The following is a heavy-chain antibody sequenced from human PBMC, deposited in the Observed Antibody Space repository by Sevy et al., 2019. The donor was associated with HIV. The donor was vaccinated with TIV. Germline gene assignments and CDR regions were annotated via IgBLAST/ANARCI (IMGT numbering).Heavy chain of an antibody. D-gene: IGHD3-9*01. CDR3: ARAISLCYFDWLLYYYYYYMDY. CDR2: ISYDGSNK. CDR1: GFTFSSYA. Sequence: GGSLRLSCAASGFTFSSYAMLWVRQAPGKGLEWVAVISYDGSNKYYADSVKGRFTISRDNSKNTLYLQMNSLRAEDTAMYYCARAISLCYFDWLLYYYYYYMDYWGKGTTVTVSS. V-gene: IGHV3-30-3*01. J-gene: IGHJ6*03.